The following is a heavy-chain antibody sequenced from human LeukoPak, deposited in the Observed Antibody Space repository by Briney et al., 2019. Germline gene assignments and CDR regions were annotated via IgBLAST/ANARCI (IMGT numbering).Heavy chain of an antibody. CDR1: GFTISTNY. D-gene: IGHD6-13*01. J-gene: IGHJ4*02. V-gene: IGHV3-23*01. Sequence: GGSLRLSCAASGFTISTNYMSWVRQAPGKGLEWVSAISGSGGSTYYADSVKGRFTISRDNSKNTLYLQMNSLRAEDTAVYYCAHISSSWPDYWGQGTLVTVSS. CDR3: AHISSSWPDY. CDR2: ISGSGGST.